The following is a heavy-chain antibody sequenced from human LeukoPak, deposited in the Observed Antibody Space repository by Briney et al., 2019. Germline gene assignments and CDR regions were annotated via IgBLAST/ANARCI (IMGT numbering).Heavy chain of an antibody. J-gene: IGHJ4*02. CDR3: AKGSPHWGSYRYPGGY. V-gene: IGHV3-23*01. CDR1: GFSVGSNY. CDR2: ISGSGGST. D-gene: IGHD3-16*02. Sequence: PGGSLRLPCVVSGFSVGSNYMSWVRQAPGKGLEWVSAISGSGGSTYYADSVKGRFTISRDNSKNTLYLQMNSLRAEDTAVYYCAKGSPHWGSYRYPGGYWGQGTLVTVSS.